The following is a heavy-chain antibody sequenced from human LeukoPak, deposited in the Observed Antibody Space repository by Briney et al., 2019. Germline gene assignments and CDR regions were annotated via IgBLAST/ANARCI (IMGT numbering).Heavy chain of an antibody. J-gene: IGHJ4*02. CDR1: GASISAYH. CDR3: ARDSSYPDY. V-gene: IGHV4-4*07. Sequence: SETLSLTCSVSGASISAYHGSWVRQPAGKGLEWIGRIYSSGRTNYIASLKSRLTMSVDTSKNQFSLKLNSVTAADTAVYYCARDSSYPDYWGQGTLVTVSS. D-gene: IGHD5-18*01. CDR2: IYSSGRT.